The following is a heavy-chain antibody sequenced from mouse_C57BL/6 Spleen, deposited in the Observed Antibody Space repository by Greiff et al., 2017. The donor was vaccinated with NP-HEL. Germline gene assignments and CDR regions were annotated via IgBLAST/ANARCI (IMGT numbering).Heavy chain of an antibody. D-gene: IGHD2-3*01. Sequence: EVKLMESGGGLVKPGGSLKLSCAASGFTFSSYTMSWVRQTPEKRLEWVATISGGGGNPYYPDSVKGRFPISRDNAKNTLYLQMSRLRSEDAALYYCARRWPDYDDMDYWGQGTSLTVSS. V-gene: IGHV5-9*01. CDR1: GFTFSSYT. CDR3: ARRWPDYDDMDY. CDR2: ISGGGGNP. J-gene: IGHJ4*01.